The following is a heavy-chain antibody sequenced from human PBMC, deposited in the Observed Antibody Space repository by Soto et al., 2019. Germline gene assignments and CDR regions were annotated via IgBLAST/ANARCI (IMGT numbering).Heavy chain of an antibody. V-gene: IGHV3-33*01. CDR3: ARARGQWLLAFDI. Sequence: GGSLRLSCAASGFTFSSYGMHWVRQAPGKGLEWVAVIWYDGSNKYYADSVKGRFTISRDNSKSTLYLQMNSLRAEDTAVYYCARARGQWLLAFDIWGQGTMVTVSS. CDR1: GFTFSSYG. J-gene: IGHJ3*02. D-gene: IGHD6-19*01. CDR2: IWYDGSNK.